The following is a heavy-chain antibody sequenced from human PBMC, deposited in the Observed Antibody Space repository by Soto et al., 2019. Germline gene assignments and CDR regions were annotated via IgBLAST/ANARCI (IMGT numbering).Heavy chain of an antibody. CDR2: IYWDDDK. CDR3: THSSALYDSSGYPFDL. V-gene: IGHV2-5*02. CDR1: GFSFTTSGVG. Sequence: QITLKESGPTLVKPTQTLTLTCTFSGFSFTTSGVGVGWIRQPPGKALEWLALIYWDDDKHYSPSLNSRLTITKDTSKNQVVLTMTNMDPVDTATYFCTHSSALYDSSGYPFDLWGQGTLVTVSS. J-gene: IGHJ4*02. D-gene: IGHD3-22*01.